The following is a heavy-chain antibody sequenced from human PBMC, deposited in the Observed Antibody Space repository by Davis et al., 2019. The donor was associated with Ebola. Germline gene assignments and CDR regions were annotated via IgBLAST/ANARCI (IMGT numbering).Heavy chain of an antibody. CDR1: GFSLSTTDMC. V-gene: IGHV2-70*01. CDR3: ARNPYGEPFDH. D-gene: IGHD4/OR15-4a*01. CDR2: IDWEDDK. Sequence: SGPTLVKPTQTLTLTCTFSGFSLSTTDMCVSWLRQPPGKALEWLAVIDWEDDKDYNSSLETRLTIAKDTSKNQVILTMTNMDPADTATYYCARNPYGEPFDHWGQGTLVTVSS. J-gene: IGHJ4*02.